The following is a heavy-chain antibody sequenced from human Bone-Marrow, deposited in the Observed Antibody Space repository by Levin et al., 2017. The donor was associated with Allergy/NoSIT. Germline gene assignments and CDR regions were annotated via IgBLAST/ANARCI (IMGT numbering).Heavy chain of an antibody. CDR1: GGSINSSTDF. D-gene: IGHD2-2*01. CDR3: ARQTPYQPLVHDWFDP. J-gene: IGHJ5*02. Sequence: PSETLSLTCSVSGGSINSSTDFWSWIRQAPGKGLEWIGSVSYSGTNFYRSSLKSRVAILLDTSKEQFSLKLRSVTAADTAVYYCARQTPYQPLVHDWFDPWGQGTLVTVSS. CDR2: VSYSGTN. V-gene: IGHV4-39*01.